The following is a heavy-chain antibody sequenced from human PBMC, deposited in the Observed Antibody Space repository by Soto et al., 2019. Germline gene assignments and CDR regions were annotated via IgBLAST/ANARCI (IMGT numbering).Heavy chain of an antibody. Sequence: EVQLVESGGALVRPVESLRLSCAASGFTFSKAWMHWVRQAPGKGLECVGLIKSKTDGGTTDYGTPLKARFTISRDDSKNTLVLQMNSLQAEDTSRYYCATVVRVTGTMNWGKGTLVTVAS. V-gene: IGHV3-15*02. CDR1: GFTFSKAW. CDR2: IKSKTDGGTT. CDR3: ATVVRVTGTMN. J-gene: IGHJ4*02. D-gene: IGHD1-7*01.